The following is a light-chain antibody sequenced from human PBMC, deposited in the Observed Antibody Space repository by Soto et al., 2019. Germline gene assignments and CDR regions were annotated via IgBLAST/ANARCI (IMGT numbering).Light chain of an antibody. V-gene: IGLV2-14*03. Sequence: QSVLTQPASVSGSPGQSITISCTGTSSDVFGYNYVSWYQHHPGKAPKLMIYDVSNRPSGVSNRFSGSESGNTASLTISGLQPEDEADYYCSSYTTSNTRQIVLGTGTKVTVL. CDR3: SSYTTSNTRQIV. CDR2: DVS. J-gene: IGLJ1*01. CDR1: SSDVFGYNY.